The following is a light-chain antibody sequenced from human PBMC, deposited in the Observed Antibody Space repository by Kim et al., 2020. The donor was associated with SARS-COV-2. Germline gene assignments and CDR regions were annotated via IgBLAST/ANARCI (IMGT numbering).Light chain of an antibody. V-gene: IGLV2-14*03. Sequence: QSVLTQPASVSGSPGQSITISCTGTSSDVGGFNYVSWYQQYPGKAPKLMIYDVTKRPLGISNRFSGSKFGNTASLTISGLQADDESDYYCTSYTSSSTFVFGTGTKVTVL. CDR1: SSDVGGFNY. CDR2: DVT. J-gene: IGLJ1*01. CDR3: TSYTSSSTFV.